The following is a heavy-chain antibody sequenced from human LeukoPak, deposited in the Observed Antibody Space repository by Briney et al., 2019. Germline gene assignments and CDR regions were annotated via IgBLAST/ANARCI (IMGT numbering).Heavy chain of an antibody. CDR2: IKSKTDGGTT. CDR1: GFTFSNAW. V-gene: IGHV3-15*01. D-gene: IGHD3-9*01. Sequence: PGGSLRLSCAASGFTFSNAWMGWVRQAPGKGLEWVGRIKSKTDGGTTDYAAPVKGRFTISRDDSKNTLYLQMNSLKTEDTAVYYCTTEGGDYDILTGYFEYFDYWGQGTLVTVSS. J-gene: IGHJ4*02. CDR3: TTEGGDYDILTGYFEYFDY.